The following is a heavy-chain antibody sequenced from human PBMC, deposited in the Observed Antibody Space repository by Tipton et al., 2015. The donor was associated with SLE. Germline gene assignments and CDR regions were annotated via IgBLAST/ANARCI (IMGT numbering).Heavy chain of an antibody. CDR2: IFYTGNT. CDR1: GGPINISGYY. D-gene: IGHD6-25*01. V-gene: IGHV4-39*07. CDR3: AKLFGSAYWYYMDV. Sequence: TLSLICTVSGGPINISGYYWGWFRQSPGKGLQWIGSIFYTGNTYYNPSLQSRVTISLDTSKNQFSLRLSSVTAADTAVYYCAKLFGSAYWYYMDVWGRGTTVTVS. J-gene: IGHJ6*03.